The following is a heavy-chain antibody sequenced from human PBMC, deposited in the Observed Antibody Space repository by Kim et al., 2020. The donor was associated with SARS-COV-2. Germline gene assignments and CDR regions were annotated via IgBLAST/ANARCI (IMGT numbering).Heavy chain of an antibody. Sequence: GGSLRLSCAASGFTFSSYAMSWVRQAPGKGLEWVSAISGSGGSTYYADSVKGRFTISRDNSKNTLYLQMNSLRAEDTAVYYCATTDWGRYYYGSGSFPEPGYWGQGTLVTVSS. CDR3: ATTDWGRYYYGSGSFPEPGY. CDR1: GFTFSSYA. V-gene: IGHV3-23*01. D-gene: IGHD3-10*01. CDR2: ISGSGGST. J-gene: IGHJ4*02.